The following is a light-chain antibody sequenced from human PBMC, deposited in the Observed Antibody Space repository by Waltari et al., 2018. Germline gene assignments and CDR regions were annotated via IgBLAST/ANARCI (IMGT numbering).Light chain of an antibody. CDR3: CSYAGRSTWV. CDR2: DVT. V-gene: IGLV2-14*03. CDR1: SPDAGDYNY. Sequence: QSALTQPASVSGSPGQSITISCTGASPDAGDYNYVSWYQQIPGKAPKVIIYDVTKRPSGVSNRFSGSKSGNSASLSISGLQAEDEAHYYCCSYAGRSTWVFGGGTKVTVL. J-gene: IGLJ3*02.